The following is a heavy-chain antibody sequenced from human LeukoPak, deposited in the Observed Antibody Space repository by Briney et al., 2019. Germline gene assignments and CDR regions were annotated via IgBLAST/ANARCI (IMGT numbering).Heavy chain of an antibody. V-gene: IGHV4-59*08. CDR1: GGSISSYY. D-gene: IGHD1/OR15-1a*01. Sequence: PSETLSLTCAVSGGSISSYYWSWIRQSPGKGLEWIAYIYHSGNTNYNPSFKSRVTISVDTSKNQFSLKLTSVAAADTAIYYCARQPSGTAACDIWGQGTMVTVSS. J-gene: IGHJ3*02. CDR2: IYHSGNT. CDR3: ARQPSGTAACDI.